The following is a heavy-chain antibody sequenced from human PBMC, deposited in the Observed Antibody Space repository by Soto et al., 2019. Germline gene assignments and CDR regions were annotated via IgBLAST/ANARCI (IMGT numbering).Heavy chain of an antibody. Sequence: QITLKESGPTLVRPTQTLTLTCTFSGFSLSTNVVGVGWIRQPPGKDLEWLALIYWDDDHRYSPSLKTRLTITKYTSKNQVVLTMTKLDPADTATYYCAREVYYSTYFDSWGQGTLVTVSS. J-gene: IGHJ4*02. CDR2: IYWDDDH. CDR3: AREVYYSTYFDS. D-gene: IGHD3-10*01. CDR1: GFSLSTNVVG. V-gene: IGHV2-5*02.